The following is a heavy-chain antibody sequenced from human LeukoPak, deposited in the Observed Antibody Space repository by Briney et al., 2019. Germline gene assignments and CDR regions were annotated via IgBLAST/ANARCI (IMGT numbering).Heavy chain of an antibody. D-gene: IGHD2-15*01. J-gene: IGHJ4*02. V-gene: IGHV4-61*02. CDR1: GGSISSDNYY. CDR2: IYTSGST. CDR3: ASSKRGGGSGY. Sequence: SETLSLTCTVSGGSISSDNYYWSWIRQPAGKGLEWIGRIYTSGSTNYNPSLKSRVTISVDTSKNQVALKLSSVTAADTAVHFCASSKRGGGSGYWGQGTLVTVSS.